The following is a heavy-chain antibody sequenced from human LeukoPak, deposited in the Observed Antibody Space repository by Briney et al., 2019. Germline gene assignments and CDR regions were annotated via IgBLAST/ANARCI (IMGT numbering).Heavy chain of an antibody. J-gene: IGHJ3*02. CDR3: ARPHQVYYDILTGYLGAFDI. CDR2: IIPIFGTA. D-gene: IGHD3-9*01. V-gene: IGHV1-69*13. Sequence: ASVKVSCKASVGTFSSYAISWVRQAPGQGLEWMGGIIPIFGTANYAQKYQGRVTITADESTSTAYMDLNNLRSEDTAVYYCARPHQVYYDILTGYLGAFDIWGQGTMVTVSS. CDR1: VGTFSSYA.